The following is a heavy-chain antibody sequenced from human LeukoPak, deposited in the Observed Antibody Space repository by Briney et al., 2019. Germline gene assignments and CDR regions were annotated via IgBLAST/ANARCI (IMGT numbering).Heavy chain of an antibody. V-gene: IGHV4-31*03. Sequence: SETLSLTCTVSGGSISSGGYYWSWIRQHPGKGLEWIGYIYYSGSTYYDPSLKSRVTISVDTSKNQFSLKLSSVTAADTAVYYCAREMIVGDAFDIWGQGTVVTVSS. CDR2: IYYSGST. J-gene: IGHJ3*02. CDR1: GGSISSGGYY. CDR3: AREMIVGDAFDI. D-gene: IGHD3-22*01.